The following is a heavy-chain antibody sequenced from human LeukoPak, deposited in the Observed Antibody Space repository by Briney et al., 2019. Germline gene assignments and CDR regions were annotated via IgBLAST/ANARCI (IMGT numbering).Heavy chain of an antibody. D-gene: IGHD6-13*01. V-gene: IGHV3-73*01. CDR2: IRSKSNNYAT. CDR3: TRPLYSRNCFDP. CDR1: GFTFSGSA. Sequence: GGSLRLSCAASGFTFSGSAMHWVRQASGKGLEWVGRIRSKSNNYATAYSESVKGRFTISRDDSKNMAYLQLNSLKTEDTAVYYCTRPLYSRNCFDPWGQGTLVTVSS. J-gene: IGHJ5*02.